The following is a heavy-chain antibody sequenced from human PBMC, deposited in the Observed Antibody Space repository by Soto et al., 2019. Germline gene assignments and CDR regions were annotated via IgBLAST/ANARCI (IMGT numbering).Heavy chain of an antibody. Sequence: QVQLQESGPGLVKPSETLSLTCTVSGGSISSYYWSWIRQPPGKGLGWIGYIYYSGSTNYNPSLKSRVTISVDTSKNQFSLKLSSVTAADTAVYYCARHMSSSSGPYDDAFDIWGQGTMVTVSS. V-gene: IGHV4-59*08. CDR3: ARHMSSSSGPYDDAFDI. CDR2: IYYSGST. J-gene: IGHJ3*02. CDR1: GGSISSYY. D-gene: IGHD6-13*01.